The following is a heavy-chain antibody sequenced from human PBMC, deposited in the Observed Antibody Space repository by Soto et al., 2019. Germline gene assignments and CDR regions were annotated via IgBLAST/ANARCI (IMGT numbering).Heavy chain of an antibody. J-gene: IGHJ6*02. CDR1: GGSISSSNW. CDR2: IYHSGST. Sequence: SETLSLTCAVSGGSISSSNWWSWVRQPPGKGLEWIGEIYHSGSTNYSPSLKSRVTISVDKSKNQFSLKLSSVTAADTAVYYCARDMETERLYYYYGMDVWGQGTTVTVSS. V-gene: IGHV4-4*02. D-gene: IGHD1-1*01. CDR3: ARDMETERLYYYYGMDV.